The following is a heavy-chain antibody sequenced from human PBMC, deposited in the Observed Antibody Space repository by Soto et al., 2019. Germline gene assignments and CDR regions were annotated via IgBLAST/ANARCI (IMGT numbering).Heavy chain of an antibody. Sequence: QVQLVQSGAEVKKPGSSVKVSCKASGGTFSSYAISWVRQAPGQGLEWMGGIIPIFGTANYAQKFQGRVTITADESTSTAYRELSSLRSEDTAVYYCARDITMVRGGGGWFDPWGQGTLVTVSS. J-gene: IGHJ5*02. CDR3: ARDITMVRGGGGWFDP. CDR1: GGTFSSYA. CDR2: IIPIFGTA. D-gene: IGHD3-10*01. V-gene: IGHV1-69*01.